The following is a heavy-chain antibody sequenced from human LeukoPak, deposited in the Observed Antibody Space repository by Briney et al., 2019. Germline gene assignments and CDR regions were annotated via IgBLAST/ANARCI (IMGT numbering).Heavy chain of an antibody. J-gene: IGHJ6*03. D-gene: IGHD2-2*01. CDR2: INWNGGST. CDR3: ARGTVPAAKSDYYYYYYMDV. Sequence: GGSLRLSCAASGFTFSSYGMSWVRQAPGKGLEWVSGINWNGGSTGYADSVKGRFTISRDNAKNSLYLQMNSLRAEDTAVYYCARGTVPAAKSDYYYYYYMDVWGKGTTVTVSS. CDR1: GFTFSSYG. V-gene: IGHV3-20*04.